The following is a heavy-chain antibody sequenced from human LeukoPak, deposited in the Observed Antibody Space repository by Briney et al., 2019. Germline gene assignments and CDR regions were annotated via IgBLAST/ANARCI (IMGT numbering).Heavy chain of an antibody. D-gene: IGHD3-22*01. J-gene: IGHJ4*02. V-gene: IGHV3-7*01. CDR2: MSQDGSEK. CDR1: GFIFSSYW. Sequence: GGSLRLSCVASGFIFSSYWMSWVRQAPGKGLEWVAIMSQDGSEKKYVDSVKGRFTISRDNTKNTVYLQMNSPRAEDTAVYYCARDRYYDSSGYPKASYFDYWGQGTLVTVSS. CDR3: ARDRYYDSSGYPKASYFDY.